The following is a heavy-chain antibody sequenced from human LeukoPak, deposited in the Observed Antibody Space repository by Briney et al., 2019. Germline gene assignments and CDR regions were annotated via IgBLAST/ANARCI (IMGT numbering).Heavy chain of an antibody. Sequence: ASVKVSCKSSEHTFSANYMHWVRQAPGQGLEWMGWVNPKSGDTNYAQKFQGRVTMTRDTSNTTAYMELARLTSDDTAVYYCARDRGVPGPGNAYDIWGQGTMITVSS. J-gene: IGHJ3*02. V-gene: IGHV1-2*02. D-gene: IGHD2-2*01. CDR3: ARDRGVPGPGNAYDI. CDR1: EHTFSANY. CDR2: VNPKSGDT.